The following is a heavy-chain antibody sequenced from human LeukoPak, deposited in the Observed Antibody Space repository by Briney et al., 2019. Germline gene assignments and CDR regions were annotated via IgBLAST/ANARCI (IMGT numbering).Heavy chain of an antibody. D-gene: IGHD1-1*01. CDR3: AKVYRWNDRYYYYYMDV. J-gene: IGHJ6*03. V-gene: IGHV3-23*01. CDR1: GFTFAKYA. CDR2: ISGSGNNT. Sequence: GGSLRLSCAASGFTFAKYAMTWVRQAPGKGLEWVSSISGSGNNTYYADSVKGRFTISRDNSRTTLYLLMNSLRAEDTAIYYCAKVYRWNDRYYYYYMDVWGKGTTVAVS.